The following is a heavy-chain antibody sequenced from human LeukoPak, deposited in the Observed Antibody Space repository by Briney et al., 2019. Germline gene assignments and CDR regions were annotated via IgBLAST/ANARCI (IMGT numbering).Heavy chain of an antibody. J-gene: IGHJ4*02. CDR2: IIPIFGTA. V-gene: IGHV1-69*13. CDR1: GGTFSSYA. Sequence: GASVKVSCKASGGTFSSYAISWVRQAPGQGLEWMGGIIPIFGTANYAQKFRGRVTITADESTSTAYMELSSLRSEDTAVYYCARDPGLDTAMALWGQGTLVTVSS. CDR3: ARDPGLDTAMAL. D-gene: IGHD5-18*01.